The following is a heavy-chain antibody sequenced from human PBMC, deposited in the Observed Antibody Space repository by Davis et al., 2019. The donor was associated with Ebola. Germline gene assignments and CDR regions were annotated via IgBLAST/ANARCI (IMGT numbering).Heavy chain of an antibody. J-gene: IGHJ4*02. CDR2: INTGNGNT. V-gene: IGHV1-3*04. CDR1: GYSFTTYA. CDR3: ARDEFDY. Sequence: ASVKVSCKASGYSFTTYAIHWVRQAPGQRLEWMGWINTGNGNTEYSQKFQGRVTITRNTSANTAYMEVSSLTSEDMAVYYRARDEFDYWGQGTLVTVSS.